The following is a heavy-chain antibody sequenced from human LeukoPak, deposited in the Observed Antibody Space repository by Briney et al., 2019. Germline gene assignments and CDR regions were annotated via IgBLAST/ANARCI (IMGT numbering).Heavy chain of an antibody. V-gene: IGHV5-51*01. CDR3: TRQGAY. CDR1: GYSFSSYW. Sequence: GDSLKISCKTPGYSFSSYWIGWVRQMPGKGLEWMGVLYPADSRSTYSPSFQGRVTISADKSTTTAYLQWSSLKASDTAMYYCTRQGAYWGQGTLVTVSS. CDR2: LYPADSRS. J-gene: IGHJ4*02.